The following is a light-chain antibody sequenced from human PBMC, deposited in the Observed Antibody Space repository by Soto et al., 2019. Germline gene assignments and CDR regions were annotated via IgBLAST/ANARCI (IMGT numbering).Light chain of an antibody. CDR3: QPYDNLPYT. J-gene: IGKJ2*01. V-gene: IGKV1-33*01. CDR1: QDMSNY. CDR2: DAS. Sequence: DIQMTQSPSSLSATVGDRVTITCQASQDMSNYLNWYQQKPGKAPKLLIYDASNLETGVPSRFSGSGSGTDFTFTISSLQPEDIATYYCQPYDNLPYTFGQGTKLEIK.